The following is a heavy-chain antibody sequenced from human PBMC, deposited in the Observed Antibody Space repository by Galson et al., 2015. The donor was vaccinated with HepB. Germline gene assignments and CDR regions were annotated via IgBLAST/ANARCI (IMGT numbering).Heavy chain of an antibody. V-gene: IGHV5-51*01. J-gene: IGHJ6*02. D-gene: IGHD6-6*01. Sequence: QSGAEVTKPGESLKISCKGSGYSFTSYWIGWVRQMPGKGLEWMGIIYPGDSDTRYSPSFQGQVTISADKSISTAYLQWSSLKASDTAMYYCASGIAARHNYYYYGMDVWGQGTTVTVSS. CDR2: IYPGDSDT. CDR3: ASGIAARHNYYYYGMDV. CDR1: GYSFTSYW.